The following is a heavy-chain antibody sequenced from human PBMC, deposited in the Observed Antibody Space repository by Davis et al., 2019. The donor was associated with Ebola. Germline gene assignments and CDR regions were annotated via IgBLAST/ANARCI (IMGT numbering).Heavy chain of an antibody. CDR2: IKQDGGEK. D-gene: IGHD5-12*01. CDR3: ASGDGRGSSYDMDV. Sequence: GESLKISCAASGFTFSSYWMSWVRQAPGKGLEWVAIIKQDGGEKYYVDSVKGRFTISRDNAKNSLFLQMNSLRAEDTALYYCASGDGRGSSYDMDVWGQGTTVTVSS. CDR1: GFTFSSYW. J-gene: IGHJ6*02. V-gene: IGHV3-7*03.